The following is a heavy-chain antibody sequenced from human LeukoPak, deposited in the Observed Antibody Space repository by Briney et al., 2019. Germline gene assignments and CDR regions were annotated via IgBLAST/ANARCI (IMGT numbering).Heavy chain of an antibody. J-gene: IGHJ5*02. D-gene: IGHD1-26*01. CDR2: ISDDGSKK. Sequence: GGSLRLSCAASGFTFSNYGMHWVRPAPGKGLEWVAVISDDGSKKYYADSVKGRFTISRDNSKIMLYLQMNSLRAEDTAVYYCAKDEGHSGSFGGHNWFDPWGQGTLVTVSS. CDR3: AKDEGHSGSFGGHNWFDP. V-gene: IGHV3-30*18. CDR1: GFTFSNYG.